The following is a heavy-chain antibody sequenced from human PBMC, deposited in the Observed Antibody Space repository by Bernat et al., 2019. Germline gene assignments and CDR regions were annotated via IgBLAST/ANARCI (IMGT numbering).Heavy chain of an antibody. Sequence: QVQLVQSGAEVKKPGSSVKVSCKASGGTFSSYAISWVRQAPGQGLEWMGGIIPIFGIANYAQKFQGRVKITADKSTSTAYMELSSLRSEETAVYYCARDADSGYDSHYWGQGTLVTVSS. D-gene: IGHD5-12*01. V-gene: IGHV1-69*17. J-gene: IGHJ4*02. CDR3: ARDADSGYDSHY. CDR2: IIPIFGIA. CDR1: GGTFSSYA.